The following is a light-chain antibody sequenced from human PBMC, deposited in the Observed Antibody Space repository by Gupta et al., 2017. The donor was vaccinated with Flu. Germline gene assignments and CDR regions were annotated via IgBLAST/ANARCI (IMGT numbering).Light chain of an antibody. J-gene: IGKJ1*01. CDR3: QQYGSSPLT. CDR1: QSVSSSY. V-gene: IGKV3-20*01. Sequence: EIVLTQPPGTLSLSPGASATRYCRASQSVSSSYLAWYQQKPGQAPRLFIYGASSGATGIPDRFSGSGYGTDFTLTINGLEPEDFAVYYCQQYGSSPLTFGQGTKVEIK. CDR2: GAS.